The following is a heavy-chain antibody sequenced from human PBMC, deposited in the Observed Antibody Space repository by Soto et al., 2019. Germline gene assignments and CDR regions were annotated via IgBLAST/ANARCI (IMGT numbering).Heavy chain of an antibody. CDR2: IWYDGSNK. CDR1: GFTFSSYG. Sequence: QVQLVESGGGVVQPGRSLRLSCAASGFTFSSYGMHWVRQAPGKGLEWVAVIWYDGSNKYYADSVKGRFTISRDNSKNTPYLQMKSLSAEDTAVYYCARAPAFGGVPRSWFDPWGQGTLVT. CDR3: ARAPAFGGVPRSWFDP. J-gene: IGHJ5*02. V-gene: IGHV3-33*01. D-gene: IGHD3-3*01.